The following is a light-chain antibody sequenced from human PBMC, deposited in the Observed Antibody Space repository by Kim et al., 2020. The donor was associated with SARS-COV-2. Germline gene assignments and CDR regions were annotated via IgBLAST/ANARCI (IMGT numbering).Light chain of an antibody. CDR2: GAS. J-gene: IGKJ4*01. CDR3: QQYGSSLP. V-gene: IGKV3-20*01. Sequence: WSRGERATLTCRASQSVSKSYFAGYQQKPGQAPRLLIYGASSRATGIPDRFSGSGSETDFTLTITRLEPEDFAVYYCQQYGSSLPFGGGTKVDIK. CDR1: QSVSKSY.